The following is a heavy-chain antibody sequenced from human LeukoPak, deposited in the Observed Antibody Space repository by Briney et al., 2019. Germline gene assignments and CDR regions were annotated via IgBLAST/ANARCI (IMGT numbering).Heavy chain of an antibody. CDR2: ISGSGSDI. CDR3: STDPRLLIY. CDR1: GFSFSDSY. J-gene: IGHJ4*01. V-gene: IGHV3-11*01. D-gene: IGHD2-8*01. Sequence: GGSLRLSCVVSGFSFSDSYMTWIRQTPGKGLEWLAYISGSGSDIYYADSVKGRFTISRDNAKNSLYLQMNSLRPEDTALYYCSTDPRLLIYWGHGTLVTVSS.